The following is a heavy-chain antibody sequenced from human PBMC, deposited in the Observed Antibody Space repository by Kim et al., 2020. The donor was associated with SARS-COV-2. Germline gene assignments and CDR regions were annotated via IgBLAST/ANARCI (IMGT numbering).Heavy chain of an antibody. V-gene: IGHV4-30-4*01. CDR3: ARVLTSGATYFDD. J-gene: IGHJ4*02. Sequence: SETLSLTCTVSGGSISGFDYYWSWIRQPPGKGLEWIGYIYYTGSTYYNPSLKSRGTISVDTSKNQFSLKLTSVTAADTAVYYCARVLTSGATYFDDWGQG. CDR1: GGSISGFDYY. D-gene: IGHD3-9*01. CDR2: IYYTGST.